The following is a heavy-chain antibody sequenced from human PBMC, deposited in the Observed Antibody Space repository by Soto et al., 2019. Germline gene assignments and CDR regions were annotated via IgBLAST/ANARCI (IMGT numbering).Heavy chain of an antibody. CDR1: GFTFSSYS. V-gene: IGHV3-21*01. J-gene: IGHJ4*02. Sequence: GGSLRVSCAASGFTFSSYSMNWVRQAPGKGLEWVSSISSSSSYIYYADSVKGRFTISRDNAKNSLHLQMNSLRAEDTAVYYCARAGMVRGVTASPTEYYFDYWGQGTLVTVSS. D-gene: IGHD3-10*01. CDR2: ISSSSSYI. CDR3: ARAGMVRGVTASPTEYYFDY.